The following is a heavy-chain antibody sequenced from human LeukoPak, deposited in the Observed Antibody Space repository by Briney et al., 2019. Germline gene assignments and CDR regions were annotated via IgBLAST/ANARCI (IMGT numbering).Heavy chain of an antibody. J-gene: IGHJ4*02. Sequence: GGSLRLSCVASGFTFSSYSMNWVRQAPGKGLEWVSSISSSSSYIYYADSVKGRFTISRDNAKNSLYLQMNSLRAEDTAVYYCARGYSGYDQYFDYWGQGTLVTVSS. D-gene: IGHD5-12*01. CDR1: GFTFSSYS. V-gene: IGHV3-21*01. CDR3: ARGYSGYDQYFDY. CDR2: ISSSSSYI.